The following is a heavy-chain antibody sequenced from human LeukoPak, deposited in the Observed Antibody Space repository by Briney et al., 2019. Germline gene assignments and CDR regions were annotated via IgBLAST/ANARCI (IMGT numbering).Heavy chain of an antibody. V-gene: IGHV4-34*01. CDR2: INHSGST. D-gene: IGHD2-2*01. CDR1: GGSFSGYY. Sequence: SETLSLTCAVYGGSFSGYYWSWIRQPPGKGLEWIGEINHSGSTNYNPSLKSRVTISVDTSKNQFSLKLSSVTAADTAVYYCARTGCCSSTSCYDVWFDPWGQGTLVTVSS. J-gene: IGHJ5*02. CDR3: ARTGCCSSTSCYDVWFDP.